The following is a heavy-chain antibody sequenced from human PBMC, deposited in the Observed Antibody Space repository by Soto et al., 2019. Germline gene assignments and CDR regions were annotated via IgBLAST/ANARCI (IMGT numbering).Heavy chain of an antibody. CDR2: ITGSGGNT. Sequence: PGGSLRLSCAASGFTFSSYAMSWVRQAPGKGLEWVAAITGSGGNTYYADSVKGRFTISRDNSKNTLYLQMNSLRAEDTAVYYCARDQGLLGSTVTTIYYFDYWGQGTLVTVSS. J-gene: IGHJ4*02. CDR3: ARDQGLLGSTVTTIYYFDY. V-gene: IGHV3-23*01. D-gene: IGHD4-17*01. CDR1: GFTFSSYA.